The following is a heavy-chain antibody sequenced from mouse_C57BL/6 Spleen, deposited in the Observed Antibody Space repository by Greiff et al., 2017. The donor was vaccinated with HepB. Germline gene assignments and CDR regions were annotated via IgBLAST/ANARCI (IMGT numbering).Heavy chain of an antibody. J-gene: IGHJ4*01. Sequence: VQLQQSGPGLVKPSQSLSLTCSVTGYSITSGYYWNWIRQFPGNNLEWMGYISYDGSNNYNPSLKNRISITRDTSKNQFFLKLNSVTTEDTATYYCAREGLLRYYAMDYWGQGTSVTVSS. D-gene: IGHD2-3*01. CDR1: GYSITSGYY. V-gene: IGHV3-6*01. CDR3: AREGLLRYYAMDY. CDR2: ISYDGSN.